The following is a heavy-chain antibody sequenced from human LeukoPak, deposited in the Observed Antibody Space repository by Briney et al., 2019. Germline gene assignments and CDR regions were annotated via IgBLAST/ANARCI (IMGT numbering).Heavy chain of an antibody. D-gene: IGHD3-3*01. J-gene: IGHJ5*02. V-gene: IGHV4-31*03. CDR1: DGSINSLGYH. CDR2: IDYLGTA. CDR3: ASQSSVTDFWSGNWFDP. Sequence: PSETLSLTCTFSDGSINSLGYHWSWVRQLPGKGLDWVGYIDYLGTAFYNPSLRSRVTISIDTSQNQFSLKVTSVTAADTATYYCASQSSVTDFWSGNWFDPWGQGTLVTVSS.